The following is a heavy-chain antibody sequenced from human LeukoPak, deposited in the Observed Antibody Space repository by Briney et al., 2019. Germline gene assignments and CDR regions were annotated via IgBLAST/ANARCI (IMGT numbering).Heavy chain of an antibody. D-gene: IGHD6-19*01. CDR3: AKDNRRHYTSGPNPDSLH. Sequence: GGSLRLSCAASEFTFSSYSMNRVRQAPGKGLEWVSGISWNSGSIDYADSVKGRFTISRDNAKNSLYLQMNSLRVEDTAFYYCAKDNRRHYTSGPNPDSLHWGQGALVTVSS. V-gene: IGHV3-9*01. CDR1: EFTFSSYS. J-gene: IGHJ4*02. CDR2: ISWNSGSI.